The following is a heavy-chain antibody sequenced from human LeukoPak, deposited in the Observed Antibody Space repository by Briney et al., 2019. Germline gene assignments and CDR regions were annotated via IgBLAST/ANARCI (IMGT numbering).Heavy chain of an antibody. CDR2: IVVGSGNT. CDR1: GFTSTSSA. V-gene: IGHV1-58*01. CDR3: AAARTVGATITPNDY. Sequence: ASVKVSCKASGFTSTSSAVQWVRQARGQRLEWIGWIVVGSGNTNYAQKFQERVTITRDMSTSTAYMELSSLRSEDTAVYYCAAARTVGATITPNDYWGQGTLVTVSS. J-gene: IGHJ4*02. D-gene: IGHD1-26*01.